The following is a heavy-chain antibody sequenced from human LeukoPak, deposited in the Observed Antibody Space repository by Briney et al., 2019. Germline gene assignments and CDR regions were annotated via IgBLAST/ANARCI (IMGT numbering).Heavy chain of an antibody. J-gene: IGHJ4*02. CDR1: GFTFSTYW. Sequence: PGGSLRLSCAASGFTFSTYWMSCVRQAPGKGLEWVANIKQDGSEKYYVDSVKGRFTISRDNAKNSLYLQMNSLRAEDTAVYYCATYFTNFWSGYYPSYWGQGTLVTVSS. CDR3: ATYFTNFWSGYYPSY. V-gene: IGHV3-7*05. CDR2: IKQDGSEK. D-gene: IGHD3-3*01.